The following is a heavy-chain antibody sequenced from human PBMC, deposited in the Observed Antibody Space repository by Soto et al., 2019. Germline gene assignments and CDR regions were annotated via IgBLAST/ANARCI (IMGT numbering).Heavy chain of an antibody. J-gene: IGHJ5*02. CDR3: AREVFGEFGQQIDCFDP. CDR1: GYTFTSYG. Sequence: ASVKVSCKASGYTFTSYGISWVRQAPGQGLEWMGWISAYNGNTNYAQKLQGRVTMTTDTSTSTAYMELSSLRSEDTAVYYCAREVFGEFGQQIDCFDPWGQGTLVTVSS. CDR2: ISAYNGNT. V-gene: IGHV1-18*01. D-gene: IGHD3-10*02.